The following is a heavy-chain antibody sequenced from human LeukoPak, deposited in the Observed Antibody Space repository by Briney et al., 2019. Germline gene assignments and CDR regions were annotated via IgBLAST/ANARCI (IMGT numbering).Heavy chain of an antibody. CDR3: ARGQQLAHFDY. CDR2: INSDGSST. CDR1: GFTFSSYW. J-gene: IGHJ4*02. D-gene: IGHD6-13*01. Sequence: GGSLRLSCAASGFTFSSYWMHWVRQAPGKGLVWVSRINSDGSSTSYADSVKGRFTISRDDAKNTLYLQMNSLRAEDTAVYYCARGQQLAHFDYWGQGTLVTVSS. V-gene: IGHV3-74*01.